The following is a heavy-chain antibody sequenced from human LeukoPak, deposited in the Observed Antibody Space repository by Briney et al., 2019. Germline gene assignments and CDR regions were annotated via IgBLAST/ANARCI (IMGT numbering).Heavy chain of an antibody. CDR2: IYYSGST. J-gene: IGHJ4*02. CDR3: AREPGLAAAGDY. V-gene: IGHV4-59*01. D-gene: IGHD6-13*01. Sequence: SETLSLTCTVSGGSISSYYWSWIRQPPGKGLEWIGYIYYSGSTNYNPSLKSRVTISVDTSKNQFSLKLSSVTAADTAVYYCAREPGLAAAGDYWGQGTLVTVSS. CDR1: GGSISSYY.